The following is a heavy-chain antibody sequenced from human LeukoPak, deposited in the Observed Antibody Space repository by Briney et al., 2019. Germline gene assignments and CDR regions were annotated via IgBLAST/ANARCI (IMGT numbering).Heavy chain of an antibody. V-gene: IGHV3-21*01. J-gene: IGHJ3*02. CDR1: GFTFSSYS. D-gene: IGHD1-26*01. Sequence: GGSLRLSCAASGFTFSSYSMNWVRQAPGTGLEWVSSISSSSNYIYYADSVKGRFIISRDNAKNSLYLQMNSLRAEDTAVYYCARDLVGATEGAFDIWGQGTMVTVSS. CDR2: ISSSSNYI. CDR3: ARDLVGATEGAFDI.